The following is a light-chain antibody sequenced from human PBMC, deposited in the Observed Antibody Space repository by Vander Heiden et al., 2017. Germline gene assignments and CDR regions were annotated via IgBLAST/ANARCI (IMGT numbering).Light chain of an antibody. CDR1: QSFSTW. CDR2: KAS. CDR3: QQENSYTWT. J-gene: IGKJ1*01. Sequence: DIQMTQSPATLSASVGDRVTITCRASQSFSTWLAWYQQKPGKAPKLLIYKASNLESGVPSRFSGSGSGTEYTLTISSLQPDDFATYYCQQENSYTWTFGQGTKVEIK. V-gene: IGKV1-5*03.